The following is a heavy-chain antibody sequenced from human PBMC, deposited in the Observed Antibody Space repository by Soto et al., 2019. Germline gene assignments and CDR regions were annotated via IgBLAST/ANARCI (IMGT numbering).Heavy chain of an antibody. CDR1: GGTFSSYA. Sequence: QVQLVQSGAEVKKPGSSLKVSCKASGGTFSSYAISCVRQAPGQGLEWMGGIIPIFGTANYAQKFQGRVTITADESTSTAYMELSSLRSEDTAVYYCARDQYYYDSSSRYYFDYWGHGTLVTVSS. V-gene: IGHV1-69*01. D-gene: IGHD3-22*01. CDR2: IIPIFGTA. CDR3: ARDQYYYDSSSRYYFDY. J-gene: IGHJ4*01.